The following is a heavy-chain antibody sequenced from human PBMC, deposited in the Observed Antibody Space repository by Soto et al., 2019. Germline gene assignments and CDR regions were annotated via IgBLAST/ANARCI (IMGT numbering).Heavy chain of an antibody. J-gene: IGHJ4*02. CDR1: GFTFSSYA. CDR2: ISSYGGST. CDR3: ARDPDSSGYYYFDY. D-gene: IGHD3-22*01. Sequence: EVQLVESGGGLVQPGGSLRLSCADSGFTFSSYAMHWVRQAPGKGLEYVSAISSYGGSTYYANSVKGRFTISRDNSKNTLYLQMGSLRAEDMAVYYCARDPDSSGYYYFDYWGQGTLVTVSS. V-gene: IGHV3-64*01.